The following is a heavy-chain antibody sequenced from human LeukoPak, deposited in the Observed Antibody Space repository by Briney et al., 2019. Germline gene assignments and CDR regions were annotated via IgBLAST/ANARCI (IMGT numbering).Heavy chain of an antibody. D-gene: IGHD2-8*01. V-gene: IGHV1-2*02. J-gene: IGHJ4*02. Sequence: ASVKVSCKASGYTFTGYYMHWVRQAPGQGLEWMGWINPNSGGTNYAQKFQGRVTMTRDTSISTAYMELSRLRSDDTAVYYCARGLHCTNGVCYAFSNFDYWGQGTLVTVSS. CDR1: GYTFTGYY. CDR2: INPNSGGT. CDR3: ARGLHCTNGVCYAFSNFDY.